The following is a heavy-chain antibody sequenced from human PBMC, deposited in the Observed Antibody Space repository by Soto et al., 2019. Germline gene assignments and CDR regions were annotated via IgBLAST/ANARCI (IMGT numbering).Heavy chain of an antibody. CDR1: RFIFSDYV. J-gene: IGHJ4*02. CDR2: MWYDGSKE. Sequence: QVQLVESEGGVVQPGGSLRLSCAASRFIFSDYVMHWVRQAPGKGLEWVAVMWYDGSKEYYVDSVKGRFTISRDHSKNTLFLQMNSLRAEDTAVYYCARGRTDFDYWGQGTLVTVSS. CDR3: ARGRTDFDY. V-gene: IGHV3-33*01.